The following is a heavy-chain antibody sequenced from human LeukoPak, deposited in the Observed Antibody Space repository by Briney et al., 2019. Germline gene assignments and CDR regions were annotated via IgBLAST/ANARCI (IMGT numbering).Heavy chain of an antibody. CDR1: GFTFSSYG. CDR2: ISGSGGST. Sequence: QSGGSLRLSCAASGFTFSSYGMSWVRQAPGKGLEWVSAISGSGGSTYHADSVKGRFTISRDNSKNTLYLQMNSLRAEDTAVYYCAKVCGGCVPHDAFDFWGQGTMVTVSS. CDR3: AKVCGGCVPHDAFDF. V-gene: IGHV3-23*01. J-gene: IGHJ3*01. D-gene: IGHD2-8*01.